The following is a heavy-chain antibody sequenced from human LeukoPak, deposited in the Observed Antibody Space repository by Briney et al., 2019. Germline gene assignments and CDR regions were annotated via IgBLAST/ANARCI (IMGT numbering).Heavy chain of an antibody. V-gene: IGHV1-46*01. CDR3: ARSYYDNSGSFGF. D-gene: IGHD3-22*01. J-gene: IGHJ4*02. Sequence: ASVKVSCKASGYTFTSYFMHWVRQAPGQGLEWMGIINPSGGSTSYAQKFQGRVTMTRDTSTSTVYMELSSLRSEDTAVYYCARSYYDNSGSFGFWGQGTLVTVSP. CDR2: INPSGGST. CDR1: GYTFTSYF.